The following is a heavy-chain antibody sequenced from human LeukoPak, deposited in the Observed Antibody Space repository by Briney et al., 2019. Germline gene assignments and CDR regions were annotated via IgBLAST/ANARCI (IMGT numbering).Heavy chain of an antibody. Sequence: SETLSLTCTVSGSSISSGGYYWSWIQQPPGKGLEWIGYIYHSGSTYYNPSLKSRVTISVDRSKNQFSLKLSSVTAADTAVYYCARVPPYYYYMDVWGKGTTVTVSS. CDR3: ARVPPYYYYMDV. V-gene: IGHV4-30-2*01. J-gene: IGHJ6*03. CDR1: GSSISSGGYY. CDR2: IYHSGST.